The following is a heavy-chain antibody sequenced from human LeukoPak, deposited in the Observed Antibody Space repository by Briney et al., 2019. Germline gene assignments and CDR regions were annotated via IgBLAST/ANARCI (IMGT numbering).Heavy chain of an antibody. CDR2: FALEDGEK. V-gene: IGHV1-24*01. Sequence: ASVKVSCKVSGYTLSDLSMHWVRQAPGKGLEWMGSFALEDGEKVYAQKFQGRVTMTEDTSTDTAYMELSSLRSVDTAVYYCATAFAGNLVDDWGQGTLVTVSS. D-gene: IGHD1-14*01. CDR3: ATAFAGNLVDD. CDR1: GYTLSDLS. J-gene: IGHJ4*02.